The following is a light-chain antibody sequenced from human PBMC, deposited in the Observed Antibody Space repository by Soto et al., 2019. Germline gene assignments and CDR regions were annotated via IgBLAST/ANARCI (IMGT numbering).Light chain of an antibody. Sequence: IVLTQSLATLSLSPGERATLSFRASQYVRNYLAGVQQKPGQAPRLLIYGSSNRATGIPARFSGSGSGTDFTLTISSLEPEDSAVYYCQQRSNWLTFGGGTKVDIK. V-gene: IGKV3-11*01. CDR2: GSS. J-gene: IGKJ4*01. CDR1: QYVRNY. CDR3: QQRSNWLT.